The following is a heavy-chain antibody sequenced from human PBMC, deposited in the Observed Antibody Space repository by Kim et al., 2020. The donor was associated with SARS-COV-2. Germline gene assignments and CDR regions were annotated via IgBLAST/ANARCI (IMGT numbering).Heavy chain of an antibody. V-gene: IGHV3-66*01. Sequence: GGSLRLSCAASRFSVRTNYMSWVRQAPGKGLEWVSVIYAGGNRYYADAAKGRCTIATDNAKNTLQLLMNSRRAEDTAADYCGRAGKTGGRAGPVDVWG. J-gene: IGHJ3*01. CDR1: RFSVRTNY. D-gene: IGHD3-16*01. CDR3: GRAGKTGGRAGPVDV. CDR2: IYAGGNR.